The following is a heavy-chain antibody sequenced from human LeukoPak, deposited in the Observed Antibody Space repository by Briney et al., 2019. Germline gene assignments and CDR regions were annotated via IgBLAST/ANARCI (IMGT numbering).Heavy chain of an antibody. Sequence: PSETLSLTSTVSGGSISSSSYYWGWIRQPPGKGLEWIGSIYYSGSTYYNPSLKSRVTISVDTSKNQFSLKLSSVTAADTAVYYCAREVPTEYYFDYWGQGTLVTVSS. CDR3: AREVPTEYYFDY. CDR2: IYYSGST. CDR1: GGSISSSSYY. D-gene: IGHD1-1*01. J-gene: IGHJ4*02. V-gene: IGHV4-39*07.